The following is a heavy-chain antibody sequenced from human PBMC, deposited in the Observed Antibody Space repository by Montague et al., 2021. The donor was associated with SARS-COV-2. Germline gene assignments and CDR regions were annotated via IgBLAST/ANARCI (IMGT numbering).Heavy chain of an antibody. Sequence: SETLSLTCTVSGASMSGSYWGWVRQPPGKGPEWIGNIYSSGSTPYNPSLKSRVTISVDTSKNQFSLRLTSVTAADTAVDYCVREGRSSAYAMDYWGQGTLVTVSS. V-gene: IGHV4-59*01. CDR3: VREGRSSAYAMDY. CDR2: IYSSGST. J-gene: IGHJ4*02. D-gene: IGHD3-22*01. CDR1: GASMSGSY.